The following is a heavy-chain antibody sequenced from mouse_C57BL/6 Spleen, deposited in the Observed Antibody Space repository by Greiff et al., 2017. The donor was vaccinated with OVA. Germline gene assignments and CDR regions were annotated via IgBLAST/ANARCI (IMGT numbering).Heavy chain of an antibody. V-gene: IGHV1-50*01. Sequence: VQLQPPGAELVKPGASVKLSCKASGYTFTSYWMQWVKQRPGQGLEWIGEIDPSDSYTNYNQKFKGKATLTVDTSSSTVYMQLSSLTSEDSAVFYCARRNSNPDYWGQGTTLTGSS. CDR1: GYTFTSYW. J-gene: IGHJ2*01. CDR2: IDPSDSYT. CDR3: ARRNSNPDY. D-gene: IGHD2-5*01.